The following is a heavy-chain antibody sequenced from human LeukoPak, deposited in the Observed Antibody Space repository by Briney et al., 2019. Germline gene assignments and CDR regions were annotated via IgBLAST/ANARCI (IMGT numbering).Heavy chain of an antibody. J-gene: IGHJ4*02. CDR3: ARVQLRYFDWSPSEFDY. CDR1: GYTFTSYG. V-gene: IGHV1-18*01. Sequence: GASVKVSCKASGYTFTSYGIRWVRQAPGQGLAWMGWISAYNGNTNYAQKLQGRVIMTTDTSTSTAYMELRSLRSDDTAVYYCARVQLRYFDWSPSEFDYWGQGTLVTVSS. D-gene: IGHD3-9*01. CDR2: ISAYNGNT.